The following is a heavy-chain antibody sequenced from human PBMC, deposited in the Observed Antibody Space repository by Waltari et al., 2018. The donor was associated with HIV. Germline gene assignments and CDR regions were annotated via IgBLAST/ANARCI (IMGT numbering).Heavy chain of an antibody. CDR1: GYTFTVYY. CDR3: ARDICNGGSCYSYYFDY. J-gene: IGHJ4*02. V-gene: IGHV1-2*02. CDR2: INPDNGGT. Sequence: QVQLVKSGDEVKKPGASVKVSCKTSGYTFTVYYMHWVRQAPGKGLEWMGWINPDNGGTKYAQKFQGRVTMTRDTSISTAYMELSRLRSDDTAVYYCARDICNGGSCYSYYFDYWGQGTLVTVSS. D-gene: IGHD2-15*01.